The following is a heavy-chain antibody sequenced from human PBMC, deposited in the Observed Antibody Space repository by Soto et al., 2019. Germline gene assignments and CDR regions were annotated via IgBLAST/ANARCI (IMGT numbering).Heavy chain of an antibody. D-gene: IGHD6-13*01. CDR3: ARHLSSAADPGDY. V-gene: IGHV4-39*01. CDR2: IYYSGST. J-gene: IGHJ4*02. Sequence: QLQLQESGPGLVKPSETLSLTCTVSGGSISSSSYYWGWIRQPPGKGLEWIGSIYYSGSTYYNPSLSSRVTISVDTSKKQFSLKLSSVTAADTAVYYCARHLSSAADPGDYWGQGTLLTVSS. CDR1: GGSISSSSYY.